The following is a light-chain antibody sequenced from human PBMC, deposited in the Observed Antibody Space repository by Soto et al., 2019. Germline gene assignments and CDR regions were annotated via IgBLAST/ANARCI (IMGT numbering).Light chain of an antibody. CDR3: MQSIQLPPT. CDR2: EVF. V-gene: IGKV2D-29*01. Sequence: DIVMTQTPLSLSVTPGQPASISCKSSQSLLFSDAKTYLYWYLQRPGQPPQLLISEVFNRFSGGPDRFSGSGSGKDFTLTISRVEAEDVGIYYCMQSIQLPPTFGPGTKVDIK. CDR1: QSLLFSDAKTY. J-gene: IGKJ3*01.